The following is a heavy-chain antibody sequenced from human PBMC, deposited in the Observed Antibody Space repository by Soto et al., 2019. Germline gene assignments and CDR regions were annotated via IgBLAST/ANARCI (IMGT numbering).Heavy chain of an antibody. CDR3: ARERPNEDFSEY. Sequence: PSETRSLTCTVSGGSISSGDYYWSWILQPPGKGLEWIGYIYYSGSTYYNPSLKSRVTISVDTSKNQFSLKLSSVTAADTAVYYCARERPNEDFSEYWGQRTLVNVSS. CDR2: IYYSGST. J-gene: IGHJ4*02. D-gene: IGHD1-1*01. V-gene: IGHV4-30-4*01. CDR1: GGSISSGDYY.